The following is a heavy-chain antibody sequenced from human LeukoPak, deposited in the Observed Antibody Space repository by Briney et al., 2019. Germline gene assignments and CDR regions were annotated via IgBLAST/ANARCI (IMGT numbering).Heavy chain of an antibody. J-gene: IGHJ6*03. V-gene: IGHV3-7*01. CDR2: IKQDGSEN. CDR1: GFTFSSYW. Sequence: GGSLRLSCAASGFTFSSYWMSWVRQAPGKGLEWVANIKQDGSENYYVDSVKGRFTISRDNAKNSLYLQMNSLRAEDTAVYYCARDRERYYYGSGSYYRDVYYMDVWGKGTTVTVSS. CDR3: ARDRERYYYGSGSYYRDVYYMDV. D-gene: IGHD3-10*01.